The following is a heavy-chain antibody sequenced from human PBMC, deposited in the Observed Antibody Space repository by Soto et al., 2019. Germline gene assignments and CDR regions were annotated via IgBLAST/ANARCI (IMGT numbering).Heavy chain of an antibody. D-gene: IGHD3-3*01. CDR2: ISAYKGNT. J-gene: IGHJ5*02. Sequence: QVQLVQSGAEVKKPGASVKVSCKASGYTFTSYGISWVRQAPGQGLEWMGWISAYKGNTNYAQKLQGRVTMTTDTSTSTAYMELRSLRSDYTAVYYCARGQRFLEWPLRFDPWGQGTLVTVSS. CDR3: ARGQRFLEWPLRFDP. CDR1: GYTFTSYG. V-gene: IGHV1-18*04.